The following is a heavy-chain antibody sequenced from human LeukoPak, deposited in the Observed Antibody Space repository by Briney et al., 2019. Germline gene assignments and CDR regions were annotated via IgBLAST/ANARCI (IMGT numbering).Heavy chain of an antibody. CDR3: ASVPSRSWYAFDY. D-gene: IGHD6-13*01. CDR1: GGSFSGYY. J-gene: IGHJ4*02. Sequence: SETLSLTCAVYGGSFSGYYWSWIRQPPGKGLEWIGEINHSGSTNYNPSLKSRVTISVDTSKNQFSLKLSSVTAADTAVYYCASVPSRSWYAFDYWGQGTLVTVSS. V-gene: IGHV4-34*01. CDR2: INHSGST.